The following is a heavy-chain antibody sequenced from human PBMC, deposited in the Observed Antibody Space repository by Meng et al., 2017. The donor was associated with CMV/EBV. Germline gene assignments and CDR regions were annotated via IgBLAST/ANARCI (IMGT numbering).Heavy chain of an antibody. CDR1: GGSISNYY. D-gene: IGHD5-12*01. CDR2: IYYSGST. CDR3: ARIYGGLFDY. V-gene: IGHV4-59*01. Sequence: LSLTCTVSGGSISNYYWSWIRQPPGKGLEWIGYIYYSGSTNFNPSLKSRVTMSVDTSKNQFSLKLSSVTAADTAVYYCARIYGGLFDYWGQGTLVTVSS. J-gene: IGHJ4*02.